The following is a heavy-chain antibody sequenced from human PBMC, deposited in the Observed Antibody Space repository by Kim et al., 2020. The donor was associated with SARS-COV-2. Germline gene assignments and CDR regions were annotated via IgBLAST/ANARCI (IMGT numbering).Heavy chain of an antibody. J-gene: IGHJ4*02. CDR1: GFTFSSYA. Sequence: GGSLRLSCAASGFTFSSYAMSWVRQAPGKGLEWVSAISGSGGSTYYADSVKGRFTISRDNSKNTLYLQMNSLRAEDTAVYYCAKDRQYQLLYEGVLNGFDYWGQGTLVTVSS. CDR2: ISGSGGST. CDR3: AKDRQYQLLYEGVLNGFDY. V-gene: IGHV3-23*01. D-gene: IGHD2-2*02.